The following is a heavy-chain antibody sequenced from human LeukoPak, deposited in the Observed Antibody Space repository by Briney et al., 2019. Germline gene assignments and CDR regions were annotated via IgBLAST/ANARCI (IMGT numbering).Heavy chain of an antibody. CDR3: AKDLPGRLKMMDV. CDR1: GFTFSNFG. D-gene: IGHD5-12*01. CDR2: IRYDGSIK. J-gene: IGHJ4*02. Sequence: PGGSLRLSCAASGFTFSNFGIHWVRQAPGKGLKWVAFIRYDGSIKYYADSVRGRVTISRDNSKNTLYLQMNSLRPEDTAVYYCAKDLPGRLKMMDVWGQGTLVTVSS. V-gene: IGHV3-30*02.